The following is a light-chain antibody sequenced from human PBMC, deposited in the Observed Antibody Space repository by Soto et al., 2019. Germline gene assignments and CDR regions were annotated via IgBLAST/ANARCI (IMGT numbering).Light chain of an antibody. CDR2: GAS. CDR1: QSVSSN. Sequence: EIVMTQSPATLSVSPGERATLSCRASQSVSSNLAWYQQKPGQAPRLLIYGASNRATGIPARFSGSGSGTVFTLTISSLQSEDFAVYYWQQYNNWPPGTFGQGTKVEIK. J-gene: IGKJ1*01. CDR3: QQYNNWPPGT. V-gene: IGKV3-15*01.